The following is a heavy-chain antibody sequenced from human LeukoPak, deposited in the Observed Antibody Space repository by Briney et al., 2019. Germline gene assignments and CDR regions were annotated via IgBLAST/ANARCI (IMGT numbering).Heavy chain of an antibody. CDR3: ARRRRGGYAIDY. V-gene: IGHV4-39*07. J-gene: IGHJ4*02. Sequence: SETLSLTCTVSGGSISSSSYYWGWIRQPPGKGLEWIGSIYYSGSTYYNPSLKSRVTISVDTSKNQFSLKLSSVTAADTAVYYCARRRRGGYAIDYWGQGTLVTVSS. CDR2: IYYSGST. CDR1: GGSISSSSYY. D-gene: IGHD5-12*01.